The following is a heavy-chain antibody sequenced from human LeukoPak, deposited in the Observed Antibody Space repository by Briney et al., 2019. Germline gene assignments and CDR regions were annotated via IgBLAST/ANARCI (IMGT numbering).Heavy chain of an antibody. J-gene: IGHJ4*02. CDR1: GFTFGSCA. V-gene: IGHV3-30*02. CDR2: IQYDGVNK. CDR3: AKDRTHDYSFDY. Sequence: PGGSLRLSCAASGFTFGSCAMDWVRQAPGKGLEWVAFIQYDGVNKNYADSVKGRFTISRDNSKNTLDLQMNSLRAGDTAVYYCAKDRTHDYSFDYWGQGTPVTVSS. D-gene: IGHD1-14*01.